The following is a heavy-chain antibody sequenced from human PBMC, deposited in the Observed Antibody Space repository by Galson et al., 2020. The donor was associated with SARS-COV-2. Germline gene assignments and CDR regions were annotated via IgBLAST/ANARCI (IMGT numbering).Heavy chain of an antibody. CDR3: ATSTLHCSSTSCYTNWFDP. V-gene: IGHV1-24*01. D-gene: IGHD2-2*02. CDR2: FDPEDGET. CDR1: GYTLTELS. Sequence: ASVKVSCKVSGYTLTELSMHWVRQAPGKGLEWMGGFDPEDGETIYAQKFQGRVTMTEDTSTDTAYMELSSLRSEDTAVYYCATSTLHCSSTSCYTNWFDPWSQGTLVTVSS. J-gene: IGHJ5*02.